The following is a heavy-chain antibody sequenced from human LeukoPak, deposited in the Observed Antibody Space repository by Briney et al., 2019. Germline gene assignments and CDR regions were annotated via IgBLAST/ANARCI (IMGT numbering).Heavy chain of an antibody. J-gene: IGHJ5*02. CDR3: ARWELLQNWFDP. D-gene: IGHD1-26*01. V-gene: IGHV4-34*01. CDR2: INHSGST. Sequence: PSETLSLTCAAYGGSFSGYYWGWIRQPPGKGLEWIGEINHSGSTNYNPSLKSRVTISVDTSKNQFSLKLSSVTAADTAVYYCARWELLQNWFDPWGQGTLVTVSP. CDR1: GGSFSGYY.